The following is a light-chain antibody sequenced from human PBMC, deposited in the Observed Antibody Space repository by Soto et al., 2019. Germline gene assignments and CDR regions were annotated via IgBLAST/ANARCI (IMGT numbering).Light chain of an antibody. V-gene: IGLV2-8*01. CDR3: SSYAGSNNLV. Sequence: QSALTQPPSASGSPGQSVTISCTGTSSDVGGYNYVSWYQQHPGKAPKLMIYEVSKRPSGVPDRFSGSKSGNTASLTVSVLQAEDEVDYYCSSYAGSNNLVFGGGNKLTVL. J-gene: IGLJ2*01. CDR1: SSDVGGYNY. CDR2: EVS.